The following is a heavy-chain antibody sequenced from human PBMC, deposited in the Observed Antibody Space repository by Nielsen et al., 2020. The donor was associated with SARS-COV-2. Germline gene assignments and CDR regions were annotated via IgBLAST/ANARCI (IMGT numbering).Heavy chain of an antibody. V-gene: IGHV3-23*03. CDR3: ARDVPRYCSSTSCPRWFDP. D-gene: IGHD2-2*01. Sequence: WLRQPPGKGLEWVSVICSGGSSTYYADSVKGRFTISRDNSKNTLYLQMNSLRVEDTAVYYCARDVPRYCSSTSCPRWFDPWGQGTLVTVSS. J-gene: IGHJ5*02. CDR2: ICSGGSST.